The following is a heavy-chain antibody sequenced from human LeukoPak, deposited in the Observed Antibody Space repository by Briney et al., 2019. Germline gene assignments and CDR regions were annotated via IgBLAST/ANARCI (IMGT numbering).Heavy chain of an antibody. Sequence: PGGTLRLSSAASGFTFSSYGMSWVRQAPGKGLEWVSAISGSGGSTYYADSVKGRFTISRDNSKNTLYLQMNSLRAEDTAVYYCAKAEELRLGELSSFDYWGQGTLVTVSS. D-gene: IGHD3-16*02. V-gene: IGHV3-23*01. J-gene: IGHJ4*02. CDR1: GFTFSSYG. CDR3: AKAEELRLGELSSFDY. CDR2: ISGSGGST.